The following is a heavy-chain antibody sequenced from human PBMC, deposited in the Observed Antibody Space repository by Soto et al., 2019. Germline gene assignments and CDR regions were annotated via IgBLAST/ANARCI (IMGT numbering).Heavy chain of an antibody. CDR1: GFTFSNYA. V-gene: IGHV3-23*01. Sequence: GGSLRLSCAASGFTFSNYAMSWVRQPPGKGLEWVSDITSSGDNTYYRDSVKGRFTVSRDNSKNTVSLQMNSLRADDTAVYYCARGSSVRGMNVWGQGTPVTVSS. CDR2: ITSSGDNT. J-gene: IGHJ6*02. CDR3: ARGSSVRGMNV. D-gene: IGHD6-13*01.